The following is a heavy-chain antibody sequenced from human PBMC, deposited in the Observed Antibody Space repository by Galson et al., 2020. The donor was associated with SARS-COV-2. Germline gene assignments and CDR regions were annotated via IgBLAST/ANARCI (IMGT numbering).Heavy chain of an antibody. D-gene: IGHD3-10*01. J-gene: IGHJ4*02. CDR1: GFTFSSYA. CDR3: ARDLLEGLGWFGELLLSPLGY. CDR2: ISYDGSNK. V-gene: IGHV3-30*04. Sequence: GGSLRLSCAASGFTFSSYAMHWVRKAPGKGLEWVAVISYDGSNKYYADSVKGRFTISRDNSKNTLYLQMNSLRAEDTAVYYCARDLLEGLGWFGELLLSPLGYWGQGTLVTVSS.